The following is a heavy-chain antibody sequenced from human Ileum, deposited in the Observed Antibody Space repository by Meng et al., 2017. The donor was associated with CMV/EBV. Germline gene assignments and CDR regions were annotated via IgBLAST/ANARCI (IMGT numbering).Heavy chain of an antibody. D-gene: IGHD3-10*01. J-gene: IGHJ3*02. Sequence: GESLKISCAASGFIFSSYAMHWVRQAPGKGLEWVAVISNDGSNKYYADSVKGRFTISRDKSKNTLYLQMNSLRGDDMAVYHCARDGDPGANAHEAFDMWGRGTMVTVSS. V-gene: IGHV3-30-3*01. CDR1: GFIFSSYA. CDR2: ISNDGSNK. CDR3: ARDGDPGANAHEAFDM.